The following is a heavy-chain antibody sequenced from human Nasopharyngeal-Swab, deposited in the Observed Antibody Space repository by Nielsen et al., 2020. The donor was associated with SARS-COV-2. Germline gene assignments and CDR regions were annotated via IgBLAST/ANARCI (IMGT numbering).Heavy chain of an antibody. D-gene: IGHD3-3*01. V-gene: IGHV3-33*08. CDR3: ARDSRRITIFGVARVYYGMDV. CDR1: GFTFSSYD. CDR2: IWYDGSNK. J-gene: IGHJ6*02. Sequence: GESLKISCAASGFTFSSYDMHWVRQAPGKGLEWVAVIWYDGSNKYYADSVKGRFTISRDNSKNTLYLQMNSLRAEDTAVYYCARDSRRITIFGVARVYYGMDVWGQGTTVTVSS.